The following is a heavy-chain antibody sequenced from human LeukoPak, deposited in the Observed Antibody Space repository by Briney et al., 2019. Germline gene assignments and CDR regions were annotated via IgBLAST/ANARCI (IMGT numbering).Heavy chain of an antibody. V-gene: IGHV4-39*01. J-gene: IGHJ4*02. D-gene: IGHD5-12*01. CDR3: AGVQVDRDY. CDR2: IYYSGNT. CDR1: GDSISGSDYY. Sequence: PSETLSLTCTVSGDSISGSDYYWAWIRQPPGKNLEWIGTIYYSGNTYYNPSLKSRITISVDTSKNQFSLKMTSVTAADSALYYCAGVQVDRDYWGQGTLVSVSS.